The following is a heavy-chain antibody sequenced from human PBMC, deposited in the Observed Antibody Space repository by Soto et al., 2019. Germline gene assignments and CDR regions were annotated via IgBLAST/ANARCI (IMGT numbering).Heavy chain of an antibody. Sequence: GGSLRLSCAASGFTFSSYAMSWVHQAPGKGLEWVSAISGSGGSTYYADSVKGRFTISRDNAKNSLYLQMNSLRAEDTAVYYCARVERGSTSFGVVIPPCDYWGQGTLVT. J-gene: IGHJ4*02. CDR2: ISGSGGST. CDR3: ARVERGSTSFGVVIPPCDY. V-gene: IGHV3-23*01. D-gene: IGHD3-3*01. CDR1: GFTFSSYA.